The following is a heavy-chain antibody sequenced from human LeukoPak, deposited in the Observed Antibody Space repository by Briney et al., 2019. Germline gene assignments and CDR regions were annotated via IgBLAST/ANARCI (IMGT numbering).Heavy chain of an antibody. CDR1: GFTFSYYA. Sequence: GRSLRLSCAASGFTFSYYAMHWVRQAPGKGLEWVAVISYDGSNKYYADSVKGRFTISRDNSKNTLYLQMNSLRAEDTAVYYCARGWVCQFDYWGQGTLVTVSS. J-gene: IGHJ4*02. CDR3: ARGWVCQFDY. D-gene: IGHD2-2*01. CDR2: ISYDGSNK. V-gene: IGHV3-30*04.